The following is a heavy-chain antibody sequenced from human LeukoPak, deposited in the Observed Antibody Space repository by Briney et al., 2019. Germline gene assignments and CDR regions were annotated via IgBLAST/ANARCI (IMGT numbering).Heavy chain of an antibody. J-gene: IGHJ5*02. V-gene: IGHV4-59*01. Sequence: PSETLSLTCTVSGGSISSYYWSWIRQPPGKGLEWIGYIYYSGSTNYNPSLKSRVTISVDTSKNQFSLKLSSVTAADTAVYYCARGLVVVVPAAIRWLDPWGQGTLVTVSS. D-gene: IGHD2-2*01. CDR2: IYYSGST. CDR3: ARGLVVVVPAAIRWLDP. CDR1: GGSISSYY.